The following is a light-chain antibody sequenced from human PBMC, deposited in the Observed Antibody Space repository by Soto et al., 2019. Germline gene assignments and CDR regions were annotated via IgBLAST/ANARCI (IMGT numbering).Light chain of an antibody. CDR3: QQYDSLWT. CDR1: QSVSSSY. V-gene: IGKV3-20*01. Sequence: EIVLTQSPGTLSMSPGERATLSCRASQSVSSSYLAWYQQKPGQAPRLLIYGASSRATGIPDRFSGSGSGIDFTLTISRLEPEDFAVYYRQQYDSLWTFGQGTKVEIK. J-gene: IGKJ1*01. CDR2: GAS.